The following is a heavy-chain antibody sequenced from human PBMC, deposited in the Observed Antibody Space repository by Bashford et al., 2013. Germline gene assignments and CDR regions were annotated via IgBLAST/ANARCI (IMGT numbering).Heavy chain of an antibody. J-gene: IGHJ5*02. CDR2: FIPIYGKT. CDR1: GVSFSSIG. CDR3: ARELRSDGQVWFFDLDP. Sequence: SVKVSCKASGVSFSSIGISWVRQAPGQGLEWMGGFIPIYGKTDHAPKFQDRVSFTADKSTNTVYMELNSLSSEDTAVYYCARELRSDGQVWFFDLDPWGRGNPGHRLL. D-gene: IGHD3/OR15-3a*01. V-gene: IGHV1-69*06.